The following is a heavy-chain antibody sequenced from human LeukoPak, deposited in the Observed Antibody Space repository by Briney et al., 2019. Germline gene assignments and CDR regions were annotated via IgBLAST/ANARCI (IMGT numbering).Heavy chain of an antibody. CDR2: IYYSGST. CDR3: ANGGGAACQGGGYYYYYYMDV. Sequence: SEALSLTCTVSGGSISSGGYYWSLIRQHPGKGLEWIGYIYYSGSTYYNPSLKSRVTISVDTSKNQFSLKLSSVTAADTAVYYCANGGGAACQGGGYYYYYYMDVWGKGTTVTVSS. CDR1: GGSISSGGYY. V-gene: IGHV4-31*03. D-gene: IGHD6-6*01. J-gene: IGHJ6*03.